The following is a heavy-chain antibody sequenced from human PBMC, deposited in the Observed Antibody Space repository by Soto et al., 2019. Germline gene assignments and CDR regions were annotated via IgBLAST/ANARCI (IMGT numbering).Heavy chain of an antibody. CDR2: ISSSSSTI. V-gene: IGHV3-48*02. D-gene: IGHD3-9*01. CDR3: ARDLHPCYDILTGYYGYFDY. CDR1: GFTFSSYS. J-gene: IGHJ4*02. Sequence: GGSLRLSCAASGFTFSSYSMNWVRQAPGKGLEWVSYISSSSSTIYYADSVKGRFTISRDNAKNSLYLQMNSLRDEDTAVYYCARDLHPCYDILTGYYGYFDYWGQGTLVTVSS.